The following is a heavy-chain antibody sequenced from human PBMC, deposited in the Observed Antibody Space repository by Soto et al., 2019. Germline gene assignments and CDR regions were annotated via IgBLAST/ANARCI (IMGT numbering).Heavy chain of an antibody. CDR1: GGSISSYY. D-gene: IGHD2-15*01. Sequence: QVQLQESGPGLVKPSETLSLTCTVSGGSISSYYWSWIRQPPGKGLEWIGYIWNSGSTNYNPSLKSRVTISVDTYKKQLSLKLSSVTAADTAMYYCARPHGGPYAFDIWGQGTMVTVSS. J-gene: IGHJ3*02. CDR3: ARPHGGPYAFDI. V-gene: IGHV4-59*08. CDR2: IWNSGST.